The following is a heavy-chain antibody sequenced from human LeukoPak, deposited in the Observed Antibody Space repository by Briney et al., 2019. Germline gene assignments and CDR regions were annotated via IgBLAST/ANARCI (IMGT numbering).Heavy chain of an antibody. J-gene: IGHJ4*02. CDR3: SRPRYQTSSWSFNFDY. D-gene: IGHD6-13*01. CDR1: GYTFTSYA. Sequence: GASVKVSCKASGYTFTSYAMNWVRQAPGQGLEWMGWINTNTGNPTYAQGFTGRFVFSLDTSLSTAYLQVTSLKTEDTAVYYCSRPRYQTSSWSFNFDYWGQGTLVTVSS. V-gene: IGHV7-4-1*02. CDR2: INTNTGNP.